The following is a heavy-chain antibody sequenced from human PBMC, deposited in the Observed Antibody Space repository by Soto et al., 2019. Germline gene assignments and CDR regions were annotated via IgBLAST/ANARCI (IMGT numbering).Heavy chain of an antibody. J-gene: IGHJ4*02. CDR2: TSSDAGNK. CDR1: GFTFSSYS. D-gene: IGHD4-17*01. Sequence: VQLVGSGGGLVKPGGSLRLSCAASGFTFSSYSMNWVRQAPGKGLEWVAVTSSDAGNKYYADSVKGRFTISRDNSKNTLYLQMNSLRGEDTAVYYCARAFDYGGNTLDYWGQGTLVTVSS. V-gene: IGHV3-30*03. CDR3: ARAFDYGGNTLDY.